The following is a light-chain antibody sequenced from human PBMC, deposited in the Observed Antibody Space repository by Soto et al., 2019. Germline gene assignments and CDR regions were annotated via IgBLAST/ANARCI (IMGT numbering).Light chain of an antibody. Sequence: QAASVSGSPGQSITISCTGTSSDVGAYNYISWYQQHPGKAPKLIIYEASNRPSGVSNRFSGTRSGNTASLIISGLQAEDEADYYCSSYTRSTTLIFGGGTKVTVL. CDR3: SSYTRSTTLI. CDR2: EAS. CDR1: SSDVGAYNY. V-gene: IGLV2-14*01. J-gene: IGLJ2*01.